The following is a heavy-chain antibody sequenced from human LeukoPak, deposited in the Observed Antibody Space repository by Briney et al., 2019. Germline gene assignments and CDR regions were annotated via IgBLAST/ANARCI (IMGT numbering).Heavy chain of an antibody. CDR3: ARVGDSGSYYVLDNWFDP. CDR1: GFTFSSYA. Sequence: GGSLRLSCAASGFTFSSYAMSWVRQAPGKGLEWVSAISGSGGSTYYADSVKGRFTISRDNSKNTLYLQMNSLRAEDTAVYYCARVGDSGSYYVLDNWFDPWGQGTLVTVSS. J-gene: IGHJ5*02. CDR2: ISGSGGST. V-gene: IGHV3-23*01. D-gene: IGHD1-26*01.